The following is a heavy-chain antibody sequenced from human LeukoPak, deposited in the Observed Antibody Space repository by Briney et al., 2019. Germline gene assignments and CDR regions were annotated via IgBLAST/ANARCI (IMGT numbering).Heavy chain of an antibody. CDR2: IYHSGST. CDR1: GYSISSGYY. CDR3: ARDLEGGGALWFGELLNRVSYGTMDV. J-gene: IGHJ6*02. V-gene: IGHV4-38-2*02. Sequence: SETLSLTCTVSGYSISSGYYWGWIRQPPGKGLEWIGSIYHSGSTYYNPSLKSRVTISVDTSKNQFSLKLSSVTAADTAVYYCARDLEGGGALWFGELLNRVSYGTMDVWGQGTTVTVSS. D-gene: IGHD3-10*01.